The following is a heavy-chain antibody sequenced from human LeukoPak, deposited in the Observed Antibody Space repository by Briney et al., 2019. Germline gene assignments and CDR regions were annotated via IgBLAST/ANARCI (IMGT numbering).Heavy chain of an antibody. D-gene: IGHD1-26*01. CDR2: IYTNGST. CDR3: ARVSLVGAPRVFDI. V-gene: IGHV4-61*02. CDR1: GGSISSGSYY. Sequence: SETLSLTCTVSGGSISSGSYYWSWIRQPAGKGLECIGRIYTNGSTNYNPSLKSRVTISVDTSKNQFSLKLSSVTAADTAVYYCARVSLVGAPRVFDIWGQGTMVTVSS. J-gene: IGHJ3*02.